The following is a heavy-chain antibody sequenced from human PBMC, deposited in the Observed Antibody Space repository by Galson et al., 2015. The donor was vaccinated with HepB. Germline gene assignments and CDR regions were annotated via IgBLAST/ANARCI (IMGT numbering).Heavy chain of an antibody. CDR2: ISSSSSYI. J-gene: IGHJ4*02. CDR1: GFTFSSYS. Sequence: SLRLSCAASGFTFSSYSMNWVRQAPGKGLEWVSSISSSSSYIYYADSVKGRFTISRDNAKNSLYLQMNSLRAEDTAVYYCARDRHCSGGSCFDYWGQGTLVTVSS. CDR3: ARDRHCSGGSCFDY. V-gene: IGHV3-21*01. D-gene: IGHD2-15*01.